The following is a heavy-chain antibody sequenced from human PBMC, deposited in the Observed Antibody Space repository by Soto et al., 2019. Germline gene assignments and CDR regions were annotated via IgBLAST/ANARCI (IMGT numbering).Heavy chain of an antibody. D-gene: IGHD5-18*01. Sequence: LSLTCAVSGGSISSGGYSWSWIRQPPGKGLEWIGYIYHSGSTYYNPSLKSRVTISVDRSKNQFSLKLSSVTAADTAVYYCARVSGYSYDNYGMDVWGQGTTVTVSS. V-gene: IGHV4-30-2*01. CDR1: GGSISSGGYS. CDR3: ARVSGYSYDNYGMDV. CDR2: IYHSGST. J-gene: IGHJ6*02.